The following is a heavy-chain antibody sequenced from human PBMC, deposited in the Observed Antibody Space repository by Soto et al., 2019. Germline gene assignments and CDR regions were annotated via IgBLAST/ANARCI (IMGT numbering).Heavy chain of an antibody. CDR2: LSSSSSAI. Sequence: PXXSLRLSCAASGFTFRDYYMRWIRQAPGKGLEWVSFLSSSSSAIYYADSVKGRFSISRDNAKNSLYLQMNSLRAEDTAVYYCAKEGYSGYGTFDYWGHGTLVTVSS. CDR3: AKEGYSGYGTFDY. D-gene: IGHD5-12*01. CDR1: GFTFRDYY. V-gene: IGHV3-11*01. J-gene: IGHJ4*01.